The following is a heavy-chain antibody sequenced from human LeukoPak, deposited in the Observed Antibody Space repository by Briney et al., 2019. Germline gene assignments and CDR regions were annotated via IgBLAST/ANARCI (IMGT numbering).Heavy chain of an antibody. CDR1: GLTVNTNF. Sequence: PGGSLRLSCAASGLTVNTNFMSWVRQAPGKGLEWVSVIYPSGSTHYGDAVKGRFTISRDNFKSAVFLEMSSVTDEDPAVYYCAREVFSGGWFQFDPWGQGTLVTVSS. D-gene: IGHD6-19*01. J-gene: IGHJ5*02. CDR2: IYPSGST. V-gene: IGHV3-53*01. CDR3: AREVFSGGWFQFDP.